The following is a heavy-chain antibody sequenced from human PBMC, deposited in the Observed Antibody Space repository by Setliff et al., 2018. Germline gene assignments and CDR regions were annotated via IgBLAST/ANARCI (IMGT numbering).Heavy chain of an antibody. Sequence: GASVKVSCKASGYTFNSYGITWVRQAPGQGLEWMGWISCYDGNTRYARKIQGRATMTTDTSTTTAYMELRSLTSDDTAVYYCAGVRPCGVDCSTGVGGPYYFDHWGQGTLVTVSS. CDR3: AGVRPCGVDCSTGVGGPYYFDH. CDR2: ISCYDGNT. CDR1: GYTFNSYG. J-gene: IGHJ4*02. D-gene: IGHD2-21*02. V-gene: IGHV1-18*01.